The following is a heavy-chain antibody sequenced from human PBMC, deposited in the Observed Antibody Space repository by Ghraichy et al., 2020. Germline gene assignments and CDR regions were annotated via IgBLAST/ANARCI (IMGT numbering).Heavy chain of an antibody. J-gene: IGHJ4*02. CDR1: GLTFSTAW. CDR3: TTDLGNTWYSFSYDY. V-gene: IGHV3-15*01. CDR2: IRSHTHGGTA. Sequence: LSLTCAASGLTFSTAWMSWVRQAPGKGLEWVGRIRSHTHGGTAEYAAPVKGRFIISRDDSKDTVYLQMNSLKTEDAALYYCTTDLGNTWYSFSYDYWGQGTLVTVSS. D-gene: IGHD6-13*01.